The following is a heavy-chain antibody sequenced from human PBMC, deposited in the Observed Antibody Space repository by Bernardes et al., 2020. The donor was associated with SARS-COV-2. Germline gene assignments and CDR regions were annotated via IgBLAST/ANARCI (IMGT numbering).Heavy chain of an antibody. J-gene: IGHJ4*02. CDR2: VYTSGTT. CDR1: GGSISNYY. CDR3: ARGKYYYDSSNYHSLDY. V-gene: IGHV4-4*07. D-gene: IGHD3-22*01. Sequence: SETLSLTCTVSGGSISNYYWSWIRQPAGKGLEWIGRVYTSGTTNYNPSLKSRVTMSVDTSKNQFSLKLSSVTAADTAVYYCARGKYYYDSSNYHSLDYWGQGTLVTVSS.